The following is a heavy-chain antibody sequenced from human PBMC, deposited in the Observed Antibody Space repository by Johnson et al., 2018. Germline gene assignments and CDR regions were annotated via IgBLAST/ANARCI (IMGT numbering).Heavy chain of an antibody. CDR2: LSYDGSNK. Sequence: QVQLVESGGGVVQPGRSLRLSCAVSGFTFSYYAMHWVRQTPGKGLEWVAVLSYDGSNKYYADSVKGRFTISRDNSKNTLYLQMNSLRTEDTAVYYCARDMGLTTGDYWGQGTLVTVSS. CDR3: ARDMGLTTGDY. CDR1: GFTFSYYA. V-gene: IGHV3-30-3*01. J-gene: IGHJ4*02. D-gene: IGHD4/OR15-4a*01.